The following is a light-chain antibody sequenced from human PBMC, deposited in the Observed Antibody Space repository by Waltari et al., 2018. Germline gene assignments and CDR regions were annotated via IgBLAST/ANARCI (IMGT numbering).Light chain of an antibody. J-gene: IGLJ1*01. V-gene: IGLV1-47*01. Sequence: QSVLTQPPSASETPGQRVTISCSGGYSNVGSDNVYWYQQLPGTAPKLLISNNNLRPSGAPGLFSGSKSGTSASLAISGRRSEDEADSYCAAWDSSLSGYVFGTGTKVTVL. CDR1: YSNVGSDN. CDR2: NNN. CDR3: AAWDSSLSGYV.